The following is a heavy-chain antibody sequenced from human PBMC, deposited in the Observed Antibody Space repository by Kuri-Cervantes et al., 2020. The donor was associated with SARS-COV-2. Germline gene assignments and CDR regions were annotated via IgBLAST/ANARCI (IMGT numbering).Heavy chain of an antibody. J-gene: IGHJ6*02. Sequence: LSLTCAASGFTFSSYAMSWVRQAPGKGLEWVSAISGSGGSTYYADSVKARFTISRDNSKNTLYLQMNSLRAEDTAVYYCARDTGGTMIYYYYYYGMDVWGQGTTVTVSS. D-gene: IGHD2-8*02. V-gene: IGHV3-23*01. CDR2: ISGSGGST. CDR3: ARDTGGTMIYYYYYYGMDV. CDR1: GFTFSSYA.